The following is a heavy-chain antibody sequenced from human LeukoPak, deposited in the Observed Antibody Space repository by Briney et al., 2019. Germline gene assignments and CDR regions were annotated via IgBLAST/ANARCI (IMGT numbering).Heavy chain of an antibody. CDR3: AKGDLDLDY. J-gene: IGHJ4*02. CDR1: GFTFKSYW. V-gene: IGHV3-23*01. D-gene: IGHD1-1*01. CDR2: ISGSGGST. Sequence: GGSLRLSCEASGFTFKSYWMYWVRQAPGKGLEWVSAISGSGGSTYYADSVKGRFTISRDNSKNTLYLQMNSLRAEDTAVYYCAKGDLDLDYWGQGTLVTVSS.